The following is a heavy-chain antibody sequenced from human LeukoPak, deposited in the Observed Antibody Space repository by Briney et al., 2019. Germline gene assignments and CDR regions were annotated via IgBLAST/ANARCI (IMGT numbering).Heavy chain of an antibody. CDR2: SYHSGTT. CDR1: GYSISSGHY. Sequence: SSETLSLTCTVSGYSISSGHYWGWIRQPPGKGLEWIGSSYHSGTTYYDPSLKSRVTISVDTSKTQFSLKLSSVTAADTAVYYCARGHDSSGYYSHLDYWGQGTLVTVSS. CDR3: ARGHDSSGYYSHLDY. V-gene: IGHV4-38-2*02. J-gene: IGHJ4*02. D-gene: IGHD3-22*01.